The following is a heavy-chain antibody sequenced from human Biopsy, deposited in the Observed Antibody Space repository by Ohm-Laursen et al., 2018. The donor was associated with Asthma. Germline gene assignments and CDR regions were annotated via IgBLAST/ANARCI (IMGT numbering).Heavy chain of an antibody. CDR2: IYHSGST. V-gene: IGHV4-30-2*01. CDR1: GRSISSGGYS. D-gene: IGHD5-24*01. J-gene: IGHJ4*02. CDR3: ARVKDGYNFDY. Sequence: TLSLTCAVSGRSISSGGYSWRWIRQPPGKGLEWIGHIYHSGSTYYNPSLKSRVTISVDRSKNQFSLKLSSVTAADTAVYYCARVKDGYNFDYWGQGTLVTVSS.